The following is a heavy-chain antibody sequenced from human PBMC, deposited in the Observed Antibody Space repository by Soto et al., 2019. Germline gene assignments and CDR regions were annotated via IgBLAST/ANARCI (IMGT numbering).Heavy chain of an antibody. D-gene: IGHD2-2*01. CDR3: ARKILGSTSRPNYWYFDL. CDR2: LSGGGDAT. V-gene: IGHV3-23*01. CDR1: GFIFINYT. Sequence: EVQLLEAGGGLVQLVGSLILSFACSGFIFINYTMNWVRQGPGKGLEWVSSLSGGGDATFFADSVRGRFTISRDNSKNTVTLQMNSLGVDDTAVYYCARKILGSTSRPNYWYFDLWGRGTLVTVSS. J-gene: IGHJ2*01.